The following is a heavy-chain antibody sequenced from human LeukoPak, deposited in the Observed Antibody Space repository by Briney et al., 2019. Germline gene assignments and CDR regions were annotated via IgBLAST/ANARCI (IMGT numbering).Heavy chain of an antibody. V-gene: IGHV3-21*01. D-gene: IGHD6-19*01. CDR1: GFTFSSYS. CDR3: ARGSRGIAVAGNWFDP. CDR2: ISSSSSYI. J-gene: IGHJ5*02. Sequence: GGSLRPSCAASGFTFSSYSMNWVRQAPGKGLEWVSSISSSSSYIYYADSVKGRFTISRDNAKNSLYLQMNSLRAEDTAVYYCARGSRGIAVAGNWFDPWGQGTLVTVSS.